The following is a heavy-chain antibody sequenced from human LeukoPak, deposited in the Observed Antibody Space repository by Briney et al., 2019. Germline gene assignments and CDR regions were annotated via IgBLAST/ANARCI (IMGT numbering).Heavy chain of an antibody. J-gene: IGHJ4*02. CDR3: AKVRGSDTSGNFDC. CDR2: ISASGGAT. Sequence: GGSLRLSCAASGFTFDDYAMHWVRQAPGKGLEWVSVISASGGATYYAESVKGRFSISRDNSKNTLYLQMNSLRAEDTAVFYCAKVRGSDTSGNFDCWGQGTLVTVSS. CDR1: GFTFDDYA. D-gene: IGHD3-22*01. V-gene: IGHV3-23*01.